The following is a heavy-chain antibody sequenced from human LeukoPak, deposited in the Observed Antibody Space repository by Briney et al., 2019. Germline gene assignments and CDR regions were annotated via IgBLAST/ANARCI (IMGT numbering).Heavy chain of an antibody. Sequence: GASVKVSCKASGYTFTGYYMHWVRQAPGQGLEWMGWINPNSGGTNYAQKLQGRVTMTRDTSISTAYMELSRLRSDDTAVYYCARGTVGQYSSSSLVGYWGQGTLVTVSS. D-gene: IGHD6-6*01. V-gene: IGHV1-2*02. CDR2: INPNSGGT. CDR1: GYTFTGYY. CDR3: ARGTVGQYSSSSLVGY. J-gene: IGHJ4*02.